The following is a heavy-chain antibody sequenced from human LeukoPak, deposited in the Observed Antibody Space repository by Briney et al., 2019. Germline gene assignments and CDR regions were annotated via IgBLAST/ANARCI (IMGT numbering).Heavy chain of an antibody. V-gene: IGHV3-30*02. D-gene: IGHD3-16*02. CDR1: GFTFSSYG. J-gene: IGHJ4*02. CDR3: VRGDYVWGSYRRLDY. CDR2: IRYDGSNK. Sequence: PGGSLRLSCAASGFTFSSYGMHWVRQAPGKGLEWVAFIRYDGSNKYYADSVKGRSTISRDNSKNTLYLQMNSLRAEDTAVYYCVRGDYVWGSYRRLDYWGQGTLVTVSS.